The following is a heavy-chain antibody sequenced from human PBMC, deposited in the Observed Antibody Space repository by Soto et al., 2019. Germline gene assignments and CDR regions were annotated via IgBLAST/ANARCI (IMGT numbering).Heavy chain of an antibody. J-gene: IGHJ6*02. CDR2: MSGSGGST. V-gene: IGHV3-23*01. CDR3: ARGTRFVEGVGAPYYGMDV. Sequence: GGSLRLSCAASGFTFSSYAMSWVRQAPGKGLEWVSAMSGSGGSTYYADSVKGRFNISRDNSKKTLYMQMNSLRAEDTAGYYCARGTRFVEGVGAPYYGMDVWGQGTTVTVSS. CDR1: GFTFSSYA. D-gene: IGHD3-3*01.